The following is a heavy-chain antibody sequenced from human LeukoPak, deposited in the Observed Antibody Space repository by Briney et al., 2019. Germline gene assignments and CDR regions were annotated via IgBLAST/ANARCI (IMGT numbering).Heavy chain of an antibody. CDR2: ISSSSSTM. Sequence: GGSLRLSCAASGFTFSSYSMNWVRQAPGKGLEWVSYISSSSSTMYYADSVKGRFTISRDNAKNSLYLQMKSLRAEDTAMYYCARTYQLLYDDAFDIWGQGTMVTVSS. V-gene: IGHV3-48*01. CDR3: ARTYQLLYDDAFDI. D-gene: IGHD2-2*02. CDR1: GFTFSSYS. J-gene: IGHJ3*02.